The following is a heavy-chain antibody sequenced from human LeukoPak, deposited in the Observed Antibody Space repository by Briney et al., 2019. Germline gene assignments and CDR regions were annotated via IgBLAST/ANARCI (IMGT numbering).Heavy chain of an antibody. V-gene: IGHV4-34*01. CDR1: GGSFSGYY. D-gene: IGHD2-21*02. CDR2: INHSGST. J-gene: IGHJ3*02. CDR3: ARSRVVVTAIPGAFDI. Sequence: SETLSLTCAVYGGSFSGYYWSWIRQPPGKGLEWIGEINHSGSTNYNPSLKSRVTISVDTSKNQFSLKLSSVTAADTAVYYCARSRVVVTAIPGAFDIWGKGTMVTVSS.